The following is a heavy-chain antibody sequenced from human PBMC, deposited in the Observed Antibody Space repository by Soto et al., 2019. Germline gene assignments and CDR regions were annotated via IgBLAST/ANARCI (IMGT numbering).Heavy chain of an antibody. V-gene: IGHV2-5*01. CDR1: GFSMNTPGVG. CDR3: AHRLREKVIIPILRPSDY. CDR2: IHWNDYK. D-gene: IGHD3-3*01. J-gene: IGHJ4*02. Sequence: GSGPTLVNPTQTLTLTCTFSGFSMNTPGVGVGWIRQPPGKALESLAVIHWNDYKRYSPSLKSRLSINKDTSKNQVVLTMADMDPVDTATYYCAHRLREKVIIPILRPSDYWGQGILVTVSS.